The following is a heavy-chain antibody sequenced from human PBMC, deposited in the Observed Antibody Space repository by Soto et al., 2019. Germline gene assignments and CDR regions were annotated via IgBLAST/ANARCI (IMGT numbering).Heavy chain of an antibody. Sequence: ASETLSLTCTVSGGSISSYYWSWIRQPPGKGLEWIGYIYYSGSTNYNPSLKSRVTISVDTSKNQFSLKLSSVTAADTAVYYCAREVGPAMVFSYNWFDPWGQGTLVTVSS. CDR1: GGSISSYY. V-gene: IGHV4-59*12. D-gene: IGHD5-18*01. CDR3: AREVGPAMVFSYNWFDP. CDR2: IYYSGST. J-gene: IGHJ5*02.